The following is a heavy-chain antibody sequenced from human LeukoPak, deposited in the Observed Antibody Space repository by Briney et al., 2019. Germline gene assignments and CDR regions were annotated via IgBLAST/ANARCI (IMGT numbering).Heavy chain of an antibody. D-gene: IGHD3-22*01. V-gene: IGHV4-34*01. CDR1: GGSFSGYY. CDR3: ASREYDSSGYYHGWRFDI. J-gene: IGHJ3*02. CDR2: INHSGST. Sequence: SETLSLTCAVYGGSFSGYYWSWIRQPPGKGLEWIGEINHSGSTNYNPSLKSRVTISVDTSKNQFSLKLSFVTAADTAVYYCASREYDSSGYYHGWRFDIWGQGTMVTVSS.